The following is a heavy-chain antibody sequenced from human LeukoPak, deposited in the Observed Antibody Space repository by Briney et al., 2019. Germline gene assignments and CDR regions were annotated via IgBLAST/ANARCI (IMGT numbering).Heavy chain of an antibody. CDR2: IKSKTDGGTT. V-gene: IGHV3-15*01. CDR1: GFTFSSYS. J-gene: IGHJ6*02. CDR3: TTDRFWSGSYYYYGMDV. D-gene: IGHD3-3*01. Sequence: GGSLRLSCAASGFTFSSYSMNWVRQAPGKGLEWVGRIKSKTDGGTTDYAAPVKGRFTISRDDSKNTLYLQMNSLKTEDTAVYYCTTDRFWSGSYYYYGMDVWGQGTTVTVSS.